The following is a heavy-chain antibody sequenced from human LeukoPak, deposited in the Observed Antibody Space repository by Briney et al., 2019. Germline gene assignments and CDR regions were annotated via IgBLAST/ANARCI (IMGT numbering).Heavy chain of an antibody. Sequence: PSETLSLTCTVSGDSINSLDLWSWVRQPPGKGLEWIGSIFYSGSTYYNPSLKSRVTISVDTSKNQFSLNLSSVTAADTAVYYCASGYDFDYWGQGTLVTVSS. D-gene: IGHD5-12*01. J-gene: IGHJ4*02. CDR2: IFYSGST. CDR3: ASGYDFDY. V-gene: IGHV4-39*01. CDR1: GDSINSLDL.